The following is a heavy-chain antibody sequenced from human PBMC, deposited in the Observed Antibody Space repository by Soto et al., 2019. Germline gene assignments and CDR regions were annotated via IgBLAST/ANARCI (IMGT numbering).Heavy chain of an antibody. CDR2: IYYSGST. J-gene: IGHJ4*02. D-gene: IGHD4-17*01. Sequence: PSETLSLTCTVSGGSISSSSYYWGWIRQPPGKGLEWIGSIYYSGSTNYNPSLKSRVTISVDTSKNQFSLKLRSVTAADTAVYYCARASPYGDYALDYWGQGTLVTVSS. V-gene: IGHV4-39*07. CDR3: ARASPYGDYALDY. CDR1: GGSISSSSYY.